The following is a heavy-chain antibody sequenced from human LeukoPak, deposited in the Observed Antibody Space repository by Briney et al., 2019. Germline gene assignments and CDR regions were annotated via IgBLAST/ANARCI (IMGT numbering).Heavy chain of an antibody. CDR2: IWYDGSNK. J-gene: IGHJ4*02. Sequence: PRGSLRLSCAASGFTFSSYGMHWVRQAPGKGLEGVAVIWYDGSNKYYADSVKGRFTISRDNSKNTLYLQMNSLRAENTAVYYCAKCGRSGSYSTYYFDYWGQGTLVTVSS. D-gene: IGHD1-26*01. CDR3: AKCGRSGSYSTYYFDY. V-gene: IGHV3-33*06. CDR1: GFTFSSYG.